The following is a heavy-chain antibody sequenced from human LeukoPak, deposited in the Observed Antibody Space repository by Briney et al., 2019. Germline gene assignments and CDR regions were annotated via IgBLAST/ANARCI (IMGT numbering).Heavy chain of an antibody. CDR1: GFTVSSSY. CDR2: INSDGSRT. CDR3: VSRPLTAEDY. D-gene: IGHD6-25*01. V-gene: IGHV3-74*01. Sequence: PGGSLRLSCAASGFTVSSSYMNWVRQAPGKGLVWVSRINSDGSRTSYADSVKGRFTISRDNAKNTLYLQMNSLRAEDTAVYYCVSRPLTAEDYWGQGTLVTVSS. J-gene: IGHJ4*02.